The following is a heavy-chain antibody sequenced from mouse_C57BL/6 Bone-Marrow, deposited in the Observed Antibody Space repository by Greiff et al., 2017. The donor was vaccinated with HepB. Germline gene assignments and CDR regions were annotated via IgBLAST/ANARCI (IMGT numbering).Heavy chain of an antibody. CDR2: ISSGGSYT. Sequence: EVKLQESGGDLVKPGGSLKLSCAASGFTFSSYGMSWVRQTPDKRLEWVATISSGGSYTYYPDSVKGRFTISRDNAKNTLYLQMSSLKSEDTAMYYCARPLTGPYYFDYWGQGTTLTVSS. V-gene: IGHV5-6*01. CDR3: ARPLTGPYYFDY. J-gene: IGHJ2*01. CDR1: GFTFSSYG. D-gene: IGHD4-1*01.